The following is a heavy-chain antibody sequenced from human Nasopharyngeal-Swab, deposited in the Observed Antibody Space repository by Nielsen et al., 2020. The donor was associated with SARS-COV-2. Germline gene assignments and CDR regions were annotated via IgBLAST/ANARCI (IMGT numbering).Heavy chain of an antibody. V-gene: IGHV4-61*02. Sequence: SETLSLTCTVSGGSISSGSYYWSWIRQPAGKGLEWIGRICTSGSTNYNPSLKSRVTMSLDTSKKQFFLRLASVSAADTAIYYCARGRPGTYYTYYYGLDVWGQGTTVTVSS. D-gene: IGHD1-26*01. J-gene: IGHJ6*02. CDR2: ICTSGST. CDR3: ARGRPGTYYTYYYGLDV. CDR1: GGSISSGSYY.